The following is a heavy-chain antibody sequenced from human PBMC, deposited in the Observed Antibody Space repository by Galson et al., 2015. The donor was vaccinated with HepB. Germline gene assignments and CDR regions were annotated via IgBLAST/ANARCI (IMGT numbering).Heavy chain of an antibody. CDR3: ARGGISSWYGEIDY. CDR1: GFTFSSYW. CDR2: IKQHGNEK. Sequence: SLRLSCAASGFTFSSYWMSWVRQAPGKGLEWVANIKQHGNEKYYVDSVKGRFTISRDNARNSLYLQMNSLRAEDTAIYYCARGGISSWYGEIDYWGQGTLVTVSS. V-gene: IGHV3-7*01. J-gene: IGHJ4*02. D-gene: IGHD6-13*01.